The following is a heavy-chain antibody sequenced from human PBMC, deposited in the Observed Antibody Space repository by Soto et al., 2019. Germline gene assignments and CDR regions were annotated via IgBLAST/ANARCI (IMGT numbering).Heavy chain of an antibody. CDR1: GYSFTSYS. Sequence: PGESLKISCKGSGYSFTSYSIGWVRQMPGKGLEWMGIIYPGDSDTRYSPSFQGQVTISADKSISTAYLQWSSLKASDTAMYYCARHFDDILTDSWFDPWGQGTLVTVSS. CDR2: IYPGDSDT. J-gene: IGHJ5*02. V-gene: IGHV5-51*01. CDR3: ARHFDDILTDSWFDP. D-gene: IGHD3-9*01.